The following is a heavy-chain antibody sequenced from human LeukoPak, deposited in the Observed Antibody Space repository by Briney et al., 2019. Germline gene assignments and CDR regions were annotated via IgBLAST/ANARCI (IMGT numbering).Heavy chain of an antibody. CDR2: IKQDGSEK. Sequence: GGSLRLSCAASGFTFSSYWMSWVRQAPGKWLEWVANIKQDGSEKYYVDSVKGRFTISRDNAKNSLYLQMNSLRAEDTAVYYCARDPPYYYDSSGFWGQGTLVTVSS. J-gene: IGHJ4*02. CDR1: GFTFSSYW. D-gene: IGHD3-22*01. CDR3: ARDPPYYYDSSGF. V-gene: IGHV3-7*01.